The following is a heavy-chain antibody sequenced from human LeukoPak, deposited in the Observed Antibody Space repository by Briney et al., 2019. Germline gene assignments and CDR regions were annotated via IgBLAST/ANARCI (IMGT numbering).Heavy chain of an antibody. J-gene: IGHJ4*02. D-gene: IGHD6-13*01. CDR1: GFTSSGYW. Sequence: PGGSLRLSCVVSGFTSSGYWMSWVRQAPGKGLEWVANVNQDGSEQYYVDSVKGRFIISKDNAKNSLYLQMNSLRVEDTAVYYCARAAAAGTVDYWGQGTLVIVSS. V-gene: IGHV3-7*01. CDR3: ARAAAAGTVDY. CDR2: VNQDGSEQ.